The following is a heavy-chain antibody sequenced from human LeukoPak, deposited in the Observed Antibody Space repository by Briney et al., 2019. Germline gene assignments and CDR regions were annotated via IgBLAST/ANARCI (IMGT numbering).Heavy chain of an antibody. CDR3: ATSRKVVVAATLDY. V-gene: IGHV1-69*05. CDR1: GGTFSSYA. CDR2: IIPIFGTA. D-gene: IGHD2-15*01. J-gene: IGHJ4*02. Sequence: SVKVSCKASGGTFSSYAISWVRQAPGQGLEWMGGIIPIFGTANYAQKFQGRVTITTDESTSTAYMELSSLRSEDTAVYYCATSRKVVVAATLDYWGQGTLVTVSS.